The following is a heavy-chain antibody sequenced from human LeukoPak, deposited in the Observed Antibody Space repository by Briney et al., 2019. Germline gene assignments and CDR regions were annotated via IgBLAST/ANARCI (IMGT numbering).Heavy chain of an antibody. D-gene: IGHD2-15*01. J-gene: IGHJ4*02. CDR2: IYYSGST. Sequence: PSETLSLTCTVSGGSISSSSYYWGWIRQPSGKGLEWIGSIYYSGSTYYNPSLKSRVTISVDTSKNQFSLKLSSVTAADTAVYYCASQPRDCSGGSCYLMGYYFDYWGQGTLVTVSS. V-gene: IGHV4-39*01. CDR3: ASQPRDCSGGSCYLMGYYFDY. CDR1: GGSISSSSYY.